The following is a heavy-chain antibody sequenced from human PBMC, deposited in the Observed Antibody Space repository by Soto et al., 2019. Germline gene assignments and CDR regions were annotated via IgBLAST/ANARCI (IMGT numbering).Heavy chain of an antibody. CDR3: ARQNYDYVWGSYRYTVPRPFDY. J-gene: IGHJ4*02. D-gene: IGHD3-16*02. Sequence: QVQLQESGPGLVKPSETLSLTCTVSGGSISSYYWSWIRQPPGKGLEWIGYIYYSGSTNYNPSLKRRVTISVDTSKNQFSLKLSSVTAADTAVYYCARQNYDYVWGSYRYTVPRPFDYWGQGTLVTVSS. CDR2: IYYSGST. CDR1: GGSISSYY. V-gene: IGHV4-59*08.